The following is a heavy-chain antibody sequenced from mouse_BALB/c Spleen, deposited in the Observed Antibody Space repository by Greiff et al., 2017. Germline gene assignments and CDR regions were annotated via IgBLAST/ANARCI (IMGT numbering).Heavy chain of an antibody. J-gene: IGHJ2*01. CDR3: KMYDRCDY. CDR2: ISSGGSYT. V-gene: IGHV5-6-4*01. Sequence: VQLMESGGGLVKPGGSLKLSCAASGFTFSSYTMSWVRQTPEKRLEWVATISSGGSYTYYPDSVKGRFTISSDKAKNTLYLRMSSLKSEDTARYYGKMYDRCDYWGQGTTLTVSS. D-gene: IGHD2-14*01. CDR1: GFTFSSYT.